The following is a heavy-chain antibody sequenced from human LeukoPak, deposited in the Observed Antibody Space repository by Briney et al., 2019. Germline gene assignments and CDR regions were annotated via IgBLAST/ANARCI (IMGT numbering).Heavy chain of an antibody. CDR3: ARQSSRYYGSTPDY. CDR1: GGSISSSSYY. Sequence: SETPSLTCTVSGGSISSSSYYWGWIRQPPGKGLEWIGSIYYSGSTYYNPSLKSRVTISVDTSKNQFSLKLSSVTAADTAVYYCARQSSRYYGSTPDYWGQGTLVTVSS. CDR2: IYYSGST. V-gene: IGHV4-39*01. J-gene: IGHJ4*02. D-gene: IGHD4-17*01.